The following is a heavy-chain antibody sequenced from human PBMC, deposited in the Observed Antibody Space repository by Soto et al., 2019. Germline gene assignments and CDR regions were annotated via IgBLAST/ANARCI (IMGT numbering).Heavy chain of an antibody. CDR1: GFSLSTSGVG. J-gene: IGHJ5*02. V-gene: IGHV2-5*02. CDR3: THRRLNGGRFLNWFDP. D-gene: IGHD3-3*01. CDR2: IYWDDDK. Sequence: SGPTLVNPTHTLTLTCAFSGFSLSTSGVGVGWIRQPPGKALEWLALIYWDDDKRYSPSLKSRLTITKDTSKNQVVLTMTNMDPVDTATYCCTHRRLNGGRFLNWFDPWGQGTLVTVSS.